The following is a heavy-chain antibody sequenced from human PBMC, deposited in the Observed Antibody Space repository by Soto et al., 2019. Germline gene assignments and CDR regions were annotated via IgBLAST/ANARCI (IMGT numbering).Heavy chain of an antibody. CDR2: ISGSGGST. D-gene: IGHD3-22*01. CDR3: AKDQGDYYDSSGYHLSAFDI. V-gene: IGHV3-23*01. J-gene: IGHJ3*02. CDR1: GFTFSSYA. Sequence: EVQLLESGGGLVQPGGSLRLSCAASGFTFSSYAMSWVRQAPGKGLEWVSAISGSGGSTYYADSVKGRFTISRDNSKNTLYLQMNSLRAEDTAVYYCAKDQGDYYDSSGYHLSAFDIWGQGTMVTVSS.